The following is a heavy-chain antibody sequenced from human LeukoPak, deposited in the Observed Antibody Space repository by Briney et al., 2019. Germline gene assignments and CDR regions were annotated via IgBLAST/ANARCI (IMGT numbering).Heavy chain of an antibody. CDR1: GYTFTGYY. D-gene: IGHD3-16*02. CDR2: INPNSGGT. V-gene: IGHV1-2*02. CDR3: AREKYYDYVWGSYRYPSNAFDI. Sequence: ASVKVSCKASGYTFTGYYMHWVRQAPGQGLEWMGWINPNSGGTNYAQKLQGRVTMTTDTSTSTAYMELRSLRSDDTAVYYCAREKYYDYVWGSYRYPSNAFDIWGQGTMVTVSS. J-gene: IGHJ3*02.